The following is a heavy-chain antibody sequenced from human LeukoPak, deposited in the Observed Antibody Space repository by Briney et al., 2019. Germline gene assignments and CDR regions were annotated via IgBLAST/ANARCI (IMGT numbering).Heavy chain of an antibody. Sequence: GGSLRLSCAASGFTFTDSYMTWVRQAPGKGLEWLSYISGSGDDTNYADSVKGRFTISRDNAKNSLYLQMNSLRAEDTAVYYCARGKFMADYFDYWGQGTLVTVSS. CDR1: GFTFTDSY. CDR2: ISGSGDDT. CDR3: ARGKFMADYFDY. J-gene: IGHJ4*02. V-gene: IGHV3-11*06. D-gene: IGHD5-24*01.